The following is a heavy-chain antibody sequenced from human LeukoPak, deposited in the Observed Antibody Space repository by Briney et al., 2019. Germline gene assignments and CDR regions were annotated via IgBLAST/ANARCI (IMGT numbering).Heavy chain of an antibody. Sequence: GGSLRLSCAASGFTFSSYAMSWVRQAPGRGLEWVSAISGSGGSTYHADSVKRRFTISRDNYKTTLYMKMSSLRAEDTAVYCCANVDSWGQGTLVTVSS. CDR1: GFTFSSYA. CDR3: ANVDS. J-gene: IGHJ4*02. CDR2: ISGSGGST. V-gene: IGHV3-23*01.